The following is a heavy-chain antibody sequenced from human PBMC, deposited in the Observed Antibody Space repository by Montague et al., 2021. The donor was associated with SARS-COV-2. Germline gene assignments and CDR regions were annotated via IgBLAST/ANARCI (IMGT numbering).Heavy chain of an antibody. V-gene: IGHV4-59*01. CDR3: VRAYRLDPDTPHLYYYKAKDQGRLTLKSVTSENTVSHICVGAAGRDPDTHHFSSYRGMDL. CDR1: GDSITTSY. Sequence: SETLSLTCTVSGDSITTSYWAWIRQPPGKGLEWIGYVYYNGRSSYNSSLKSRVTISVDTSKNQFSLNLRSVTAADTAVYFCVRAYRLDPDTPHLYYYKAKDQGRLTLKSVTSENTVSHICVGAAGRDPDTHHFSSYRGMDLWGQGTTVTVSS. J-gene: IGHJ6*02. D-gene: IGHD3-22*01. CDR2: VYYNGRS.